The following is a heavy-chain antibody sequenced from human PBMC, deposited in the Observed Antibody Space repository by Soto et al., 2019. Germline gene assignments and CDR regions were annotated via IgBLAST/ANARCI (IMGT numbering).Heavy chain of an antibody. CDR3: SKNGETTVTYYYYGMDV. CDR2: ISGSGGST. D-gene: IGHD4-17*01. J-gene: IGHJ6*02. CDR1: GFTFSSYA. Sequence: GGSLRLSCAASGFTFSSYAMSWVRQAPGKGLEWVSAISGSGGSTYYADSVTGRFTISRDNSKNTLYLQMNSLRAEDAAVYYCSKNGETTVTYYYYGMDVWGQGTTVTVSS. V-gene: IGHV3-23*01.